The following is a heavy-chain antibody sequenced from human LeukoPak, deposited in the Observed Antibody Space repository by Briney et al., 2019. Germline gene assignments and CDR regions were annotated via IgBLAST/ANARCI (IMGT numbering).Heavy chain of an antibody. CDR3: AREVDTAMVFDY. V-gene: IGHV3-23*01. J-gene: IGHJ4*02. CDR1: GFTFSSYA. Sequence: GGSLRLSCAASGFTFSSYAMSWVRQAPGEGLEWVSGISASGGSTYYADSVKGRFTISRDNPKNTLYLQMNSLRAEDTAVYYCAREVDTAMVFDYWGQGTLVTVSS. D-gene: IGHD5-18*01. CDR2: ISASGGST.